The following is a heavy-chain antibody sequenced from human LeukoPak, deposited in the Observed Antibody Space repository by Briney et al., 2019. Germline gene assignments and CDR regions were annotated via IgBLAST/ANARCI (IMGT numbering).Heavy chain of an antibody. Sequence: SETLSLTCTVSGGSTSSYCWGWIRQPPGKGLEWIGCIYNSGSTNYNPSLKSRVTISVDTSKNQFSLKLSSVTAADTAVYYCARDPVAFDVWGQGTMVTVSS. CDR3: ARDPVAFDV. CDR1: GGSTSSYC. J-gene: IGHJ3*01. CDR2: IYNSGST. V-gene: IGHV4-59*12.